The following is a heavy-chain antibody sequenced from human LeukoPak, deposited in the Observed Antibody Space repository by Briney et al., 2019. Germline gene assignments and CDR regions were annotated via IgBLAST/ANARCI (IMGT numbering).Heavy chain of an antibody. CDR3: ARAVNYYYYYYMDV. CDR2: ISAYNGNT. J-gene: IGHJ6*03. D-gene: IGHD4-11*01. Sequence: ASVKVSCKASGYTFNKYDLSWVRQAPGQGLERMGWISAYNGNTNYAQKLQDRVTMTTDTSTSTAYMELRSLRSDDTAVYYCARAVNYYYYYYMDVWGKGTTVTVSS. CDR1: GYTFNKYD. V-gene: IGHV1-18*01.